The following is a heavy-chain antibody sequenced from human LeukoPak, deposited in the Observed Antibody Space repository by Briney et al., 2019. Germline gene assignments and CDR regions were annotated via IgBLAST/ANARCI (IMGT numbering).Heavy chain of an antibody. Sequence: GGSLRLSCAASGFTFSSYAMSWVRQAPGKGLEWVSAISGSGGSTYYADSVKGRFTISRDNSKNTLYLQMNGLRAEDTAVYYCATYSGYDRIFDHWGQGTLVTVSS. CDR1: GFTFSSYA. J-gene: IGHJ4*02. D-gene: IGHD5-12*01. CDR3: ATYSGYDRIFDH. V-gene: IGHV3-23*01. CDR2: ISGSGGST.